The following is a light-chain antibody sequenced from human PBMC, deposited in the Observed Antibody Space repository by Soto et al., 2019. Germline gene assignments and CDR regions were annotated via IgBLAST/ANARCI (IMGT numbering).Light chain of an antibody. Sequence: IVLTQSPATLSLSPGERATLSCRASQSVSSYLAWSQQKPGQAPRLLIYDASNRATGIPARFSGSGSGTDFTLTISSLEPEDFAVYFCQQRSNWPPTFGPGTKVDIK. V-gene: IGKV3-11*01. CDR2: DAS. J-gene: IGKJ3*01. CDR1: QSVSSY. CDR3: QQRSNWPPT.